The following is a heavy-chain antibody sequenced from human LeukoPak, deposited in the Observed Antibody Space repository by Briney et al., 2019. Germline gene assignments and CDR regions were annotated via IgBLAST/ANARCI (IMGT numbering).Heavy chain of an antibody. J-gene: IGHJ4*02. D-gene: IGHD1-14*01. Sequence: GGSLRLSCAASGFTVSSNYMSWVRQAPGKGLEWVSVIYRGGSTYYADSVKGRFTISRDNSKNTPDLQMNSLRAEDTAVYYCATVGGSGPRTKYYFDYWGQGTLVTVSS. V-gene: IGHV3-66*01. CDR3: ATVGGSGPRTKYYFDY. CDR1: GFTVSSNY. CDR2: IYRGGST.